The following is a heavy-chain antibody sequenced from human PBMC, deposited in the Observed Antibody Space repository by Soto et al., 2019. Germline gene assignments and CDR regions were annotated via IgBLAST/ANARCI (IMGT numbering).Heavy chain of an antibody. CDR2: IDTSGGVT. J-gene: IGHJ5*02. V-gene: IGHV3-23*01. D-gene: IGHD6-19*01. Sequence: PGGSLRLSCTASGFTFSSFFMNWVRQAPGKGPEWVSGIDTSGGVTKYADAVKGRFTISRDNAKNTLSLQMNSLRAEDTAVYYCAKRISVNWFDPWGQGTLVTVSS. CDR1: GFTFSSFF. CDR3: AKRISVNWFDP.